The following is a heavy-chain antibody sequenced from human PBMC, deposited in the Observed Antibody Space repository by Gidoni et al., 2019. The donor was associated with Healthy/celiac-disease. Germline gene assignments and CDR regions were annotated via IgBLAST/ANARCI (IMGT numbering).Heavy chain of an antibody. CDR3: AKDYYDSSASDYYYGMDV. CDR1: GFTFSSDG. Sequence: QVQLVESGGGVVQPGRSLSLSCAASGFTFSSDGMHWVRQAPGKGLEWVAVISYDGSNKYYADSVKGRFTISRDNSKNTLYLQMNSLRAEDTAVYYCAKDYYDSSASDYYYGMDVWGQGTTVTVSS. J-gene: IGHJ6*02. D-gene: IGHD3-22*01. CDR2: ISYDGSNK. V-gene: IGHV3-30*18.